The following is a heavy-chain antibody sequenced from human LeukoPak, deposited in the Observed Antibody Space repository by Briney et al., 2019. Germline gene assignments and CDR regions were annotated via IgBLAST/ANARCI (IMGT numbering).Heavy chain of an antibody. CDR2: MNPNSGNT. CDR3: ARGELLLWFGELFYY. CDR1: GYTFTGYY. D-gene: IGHD3-10*01. J-gene: IGHJ4*02. Sequence: EASVKVSCKASGYTFTGYYMHWVRQAPGQGLEWMGWMNPNSGNTGYAQKFQGRVTMTRDTSISTAYMELSSLRSEDTAVYYCARGELLLWFGELFYYWGQGTLVTVSS. V-gene: IGHV1-8*02.